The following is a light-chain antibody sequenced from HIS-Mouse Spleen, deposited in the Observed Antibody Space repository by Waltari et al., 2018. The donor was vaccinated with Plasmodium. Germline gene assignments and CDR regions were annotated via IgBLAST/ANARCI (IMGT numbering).Light chain of an antibody. CDR3: YSTDSSGNHRV. CDR2: EDS. V-gene: IGLV3-10*01. Sequence: SYELTQPPSVSVSPGQTARITCSGDALPNKYAYWYQQKSGQAPVLVIYEDSKRPSGITQRCSGASSVTMATLTISGAQVEDEADYYCYSTDSSGNHRVFGGGTKLTVL. J-gene: IGLJ3*02. CDR1: ALPNKY.